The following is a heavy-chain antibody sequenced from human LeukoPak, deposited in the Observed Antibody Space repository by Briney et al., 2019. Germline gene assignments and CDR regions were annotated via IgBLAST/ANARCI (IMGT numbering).Heavy chain of an antibody. CDR2: ISSSSSTI. D-gene: IGHD6-19*01. Sequence: GGSLRLSCAASGFPFSTYSMNWVRQAPGKGLEWVSYISSSSSTIYYADSVKGRFTISRDNAKNSLYLQMHYLRDEDTALYYCARHSSGWSFDYWGQGTLVTVSS. CDR1: GFPFSTYS. V-gene: IGHV3-48*02. J-gene: IGHJ4*02. CDR3: ARHSSGWSFDY.